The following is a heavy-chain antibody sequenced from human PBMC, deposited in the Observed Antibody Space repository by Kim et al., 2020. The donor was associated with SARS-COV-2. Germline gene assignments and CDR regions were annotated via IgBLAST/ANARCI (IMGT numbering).Heavy chain of an antibody. J-gene: IGHJ4*02. CDR3: ARQGDGWYQAPIDY. V-gene: IGHV4-39*01. Sequence: KPTLKSRVAITAATSKNQFSLKLSSVTDADTAVNYCARQGDGWYQAPIDYWGQGTLVTVSS. D-gene: IGHD6-19*01.